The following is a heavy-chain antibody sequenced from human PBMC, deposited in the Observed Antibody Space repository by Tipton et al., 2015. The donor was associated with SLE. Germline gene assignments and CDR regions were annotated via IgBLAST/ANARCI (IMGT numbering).Heavy chain of an antibody. CDR2: INSDESST. CDR1: GFTFTNYA. CDR3: AGDDYASGIT. V-gene: IGHV3-74*01. D-gene: IGHD3-10*01. Sequence: SLRLSCAASGFTFTNYAMSWVRQAPGKGLEWVSHINSDESSTSYADSVKGRLTISRDNAKNSLYLQMNSLRVEDTTVYFCAGDDYASGITWGQGTLVTVSS. J-gene: IGHJ5*02.